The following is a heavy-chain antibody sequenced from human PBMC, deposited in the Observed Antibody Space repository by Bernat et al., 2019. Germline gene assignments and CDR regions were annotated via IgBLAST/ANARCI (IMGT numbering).Heavy chain of an antibody. V-gene: IGHV4-34*01. CDR1: GGSFSGYY. CDR3: ARGRKELERASFDP. Sequence: QVPLQQWGAGLLKSSETLSLTCAVYGGSFSGYYWSWIRQPPGKGLEWIGEMNHGGDSNFNPSLRSRVTISVDSSKNQFSLRMSSVTAADTAVYYCARGRKELERASFDPWGQGTLVTVSS. CDR2: MNHGGDS. D-gene: IGHD1-1*01. J-gene: IGHJ5*02.